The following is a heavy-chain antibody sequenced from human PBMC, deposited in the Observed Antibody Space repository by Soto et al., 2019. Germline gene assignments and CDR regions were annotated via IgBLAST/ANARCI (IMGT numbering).Heavy chain of an antibody. CDR1: GYTFTGYY. D-gene: IGHD6-6*01. J-gene: IGHJ3*02. CDR3: ASVGLLYSSSPRPGRDAFDI. V-gene: IGHV1-2*04. Sequence: QVQLVQSGAEVKKPGASVKVSCKASGYTFTGYYMHWVRQAPGQGLEWMGWINPNSGGTNYAQKFQGWVTMTRDTSISTAYMELSRLRSHDTAVYYCASVGLLYSSSPRPGRDAFDIWGQGTMVTVSS. CDR2: INPNSGGT.